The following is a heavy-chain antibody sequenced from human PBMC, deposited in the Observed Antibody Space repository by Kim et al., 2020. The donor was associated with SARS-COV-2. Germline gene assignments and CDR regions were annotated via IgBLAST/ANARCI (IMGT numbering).Heavy chain of an antibody. CDR1: GFTFSSYA. V-gene: IGHV3-30*04. D-gene: IGHD6-13*01. CDR2: ISYDGSNK. J-gene: IGHJ6*01. Sequence: GGSLRLSCVASGFTFSSYAMHWVRQAPGKGPEWVAFISYDGSNKYSADSVKGRFTISRDNSKNTLYLQMNSLRAEDTAVYYCARDRLEAAAGILFPYYY. CDR3: ARDRLEAAAGILFPYYY.